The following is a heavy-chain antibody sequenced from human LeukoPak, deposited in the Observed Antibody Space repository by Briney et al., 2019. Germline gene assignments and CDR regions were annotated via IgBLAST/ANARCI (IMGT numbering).Heavy chain of an antibody. CDR3: ARQNDYGGNSILYYFDY. Sequence: GGSLRLSCAASGFTFSSYWMHWVRHAPGKGLVWVSRINSDGSSTIYADSVKGRFTISRDNAKNTLYLQMNSLRAEDTAVYYCARQNDYGGNSILYYFDYWGQGTLVTVSS. CDR2: INSDGSST. V-gene: IGHV3-74*01. CDR1: GFTFSSYW. J-gene: IGHJ4*02. D-gene: IGHD4-23*01.